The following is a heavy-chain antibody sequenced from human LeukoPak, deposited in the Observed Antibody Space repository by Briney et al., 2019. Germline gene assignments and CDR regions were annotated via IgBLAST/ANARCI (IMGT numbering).Heavy chain of an antibody. CDR1: GGTFSSYT. J-gene: IGHJ5*02. D-gene: IGHD2-2*01. V-gene: IGHV1-69*02. CDR2: IIPILGIA. CDR3: ARSSVVPAAISDP. Sequence: SVKVSCKASGGTFSSYTISWVRQAPGQGLEWMGRIIPILGIANYAQKFQGRVTITADKSTSTAYMELGSLRSGDTAVYYCARSSVVPAAISDPWGQGTLVTVSS.